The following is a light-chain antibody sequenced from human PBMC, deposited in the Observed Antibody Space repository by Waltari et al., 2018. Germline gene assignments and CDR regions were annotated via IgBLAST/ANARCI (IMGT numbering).Light chain of an antibody. CDR2: DVS. J-gene: IGLJ3*02. CDR1: SSDVGGYKY. V-gene: IGLV2-14*03. Sequence: QSALTQPASVSGSPGQSITISCTGTSSDVGGYKYVSWYQQHPGKAPKLLLYDVSNRPSGVSNRFSGSKSGNTASLTISGLQAADEADYYCSSYTSSTVVFGVGTKLTVL. CDR3: SSYTSSTVV.